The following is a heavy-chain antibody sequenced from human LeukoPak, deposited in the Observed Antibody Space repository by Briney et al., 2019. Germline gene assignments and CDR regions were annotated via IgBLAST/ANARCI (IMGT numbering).Heavy chain of an antibody. CDR2: IYYSGST. Sequence: SETLSLTCTVSGGSISSYYWSWIRQPPGKGLEWIGYIYYSGSTNYNPSLKSRVTISVDTSKNQFSLKLSSVTAADTAVYYCARSLPYSSGWYDYWGQGTLATVSS. CDR3: ARSLPYSSGWYDY. J-gene: IGHJ4*02. V-gene: IGHV4-59*01. CDR1: GGSISSYY. D-gene: IGHD6-19*01.